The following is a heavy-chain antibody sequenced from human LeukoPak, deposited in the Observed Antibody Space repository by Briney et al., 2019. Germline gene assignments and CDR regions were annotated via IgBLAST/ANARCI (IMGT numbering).Heavy chain of an antibody. V-gene: IGHV1-69*13. D-gene: IGHD5-12*01. Sequence: SVKVSCKASGGTFSSYAISWVRQAPGQGLEWMGGIIPIFGTANYAQKFQGRVTITADESTSTAYMELSSLRSEDTAVYYCAXXVSAVTVATIDNWGQGTLVTVSS. CDR3: AXXVSAVTVATIDN. CDR2: IIPIFGTA. CDR1: GGTFSSYA. J-gene: IGHJ4*02.